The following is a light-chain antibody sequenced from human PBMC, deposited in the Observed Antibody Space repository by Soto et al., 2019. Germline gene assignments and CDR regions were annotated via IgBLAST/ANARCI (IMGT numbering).Light chain of an antibody. CDR3: PQRSNWPIT. CDR1: QSVSSY. Sequence: EIVLTQSPATLSLSPGERATLSCRASQSVSSYLAWYQQNPGQAPRLLIYDASNRATGIPARFSGSGSWTDFTLTISSLETEDFAVYYCPQRSNWPITFGQGTRLEIK. V-gene: IGKV3-11*01. CDR2: DAS. J-gene: IGKJ5*01.